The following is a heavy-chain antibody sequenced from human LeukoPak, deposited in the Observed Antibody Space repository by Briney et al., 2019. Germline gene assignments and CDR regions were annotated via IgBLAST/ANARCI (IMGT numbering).Heavy chain of an antibody. CDR3: AREGGEVVVITSSFDY. CDR2: ISSSSSYI. V-gene: IGHV3-21*01. J-gene: IGHJ4*02. Sequence: GGSLRLSCAASGFTFSSYSMNWVRQAPGKGLEWVPSISSSSSYIYYADSVKGRFTISRDNAKNSLYLQMNSLRAEDTAVYYCAREGGEVVVITSSFDYWGQGTLVTVSS. CDR1: GFTFSSYS. D-gene: IGHD3-22*01.